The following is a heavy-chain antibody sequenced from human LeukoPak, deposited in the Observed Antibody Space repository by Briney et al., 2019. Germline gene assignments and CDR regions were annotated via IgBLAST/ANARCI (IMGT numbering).Heavy chain of an antibody. CDR3: ARAPRLKRIHSGYVSGSYYFDY. D-gene: IGHD5-12*01. V-gene: IGHV4-34*01. CDR1: GGSFSGYY. J-gene: IGHJ4*02. Sequence: PSETLSLTCAVYGGSFSGYYWSWIRQPPGKGLEWIGEINHSGSTNYNPSLKSRVTISVDTSKNQSSLKLSSVTAADTAVYYCARAPRLKRIHSGYVSGSYYFDYWGQGTLVTVSS. CDR2: INHSGST.